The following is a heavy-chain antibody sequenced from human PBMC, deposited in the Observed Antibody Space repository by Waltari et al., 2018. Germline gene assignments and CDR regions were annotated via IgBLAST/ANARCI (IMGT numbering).Heavy chain of an antibody. Sequence: EVKLVESGGNFVQPGRSLRLSCAASGFDFRQFAMTWVRQAPGKGLGWVGFIRSKTSGETTELAASVRGRFTISRDDSKSIAYLQMNSLKTEDTAVYYCTRDSNTYFDILTVLDNWGQGTLVTVSS. J-gene: IGHJ4*02. D-gene: IGHD3-9*01. CDR2: IRSKTSGETT. CDR3: TRDSNTYFDILTVLDN. V-gene: IGHV3-49*04. CDR1: GFDFRQFA.